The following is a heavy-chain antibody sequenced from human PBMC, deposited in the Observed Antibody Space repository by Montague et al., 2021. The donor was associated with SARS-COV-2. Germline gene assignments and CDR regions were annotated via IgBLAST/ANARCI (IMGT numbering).Heavy chain of an antibody. D-gene: IGHD2-2*02. Sequence: SETLSLTCAVYGGSFSGYYWSWIRQPPGKGLEWIGEINHSGSTSYNPSLKSRVTISVDTSKNQFSLKLSSVTAADTAVYYCASLTLGYCSSTSCYSDWLDPWGQGTLVTVSS. J-gene: IGHJ5*02. CDR1: GGSFSGYY. V-gene: IGHV4-34*01. CDR2: INHSGST. CDR3: ASLTLGYCSSTSCYSDWLDP.